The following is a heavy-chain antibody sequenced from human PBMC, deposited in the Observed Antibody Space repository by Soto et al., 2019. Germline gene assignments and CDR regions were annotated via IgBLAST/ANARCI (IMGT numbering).Heavy chain of an antibody. Sequence: PGGSLRLSCAVSGFNVMSYWMSWVRQAPGKSLEWVASIKGDGSEIYYLHSVRGRFSISRDSARNALHLTMNYLSAEDTGVYFCARDIGFDYVNWGQGTLVTVSS. CDR1: GFNVMSYW. D-gene: IGHD3-16*01. CDR3: ARDIGFDYVN. CDR2: IKGDGSEI. J-gene: IGHJ4*02. V-gene: IGHV3-7*01.